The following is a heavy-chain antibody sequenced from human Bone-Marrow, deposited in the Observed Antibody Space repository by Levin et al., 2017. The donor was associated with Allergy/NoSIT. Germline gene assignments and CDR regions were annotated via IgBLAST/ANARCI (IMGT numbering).Heavy chain of an antibody. CDR2: INAGNGNT. J-gene: IGHJ6*02. V-gene: IGHV1-3*01. Sequence: ASVKVSCKASGYTFTSYAMHWVRQAPGQRLEWMGWINAGNGNTKYSQKFQGRVTITRDTSASTAYVELSSLRSEDTAVYYCARDFIALGMDVWGQGTTVTVSS. CDR3: ARDFIALGMDV. CDR1: GYTFTSYA.